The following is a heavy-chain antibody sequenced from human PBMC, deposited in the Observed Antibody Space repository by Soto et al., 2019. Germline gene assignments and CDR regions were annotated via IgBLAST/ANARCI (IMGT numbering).Heavy chain of an antibody. D-gene: IGHD3-16*01. Sequence: PGGSLRLSCAASAFTFRGYAMSWVRQAPGKGLEWVSAITASADTTYYADSVKGRFTISRDNSKNTLYLQMNSLRAEDTAVYYCAKDRAATLFLSFDYWGQGTLVTVSS. CDR2: ITASADTT. CDR1: AFTFRGYA. V-gene: IGHV3-23*01. J-gene: IGHJ4*02. CDR3: AKDRAATLFLSFDY.